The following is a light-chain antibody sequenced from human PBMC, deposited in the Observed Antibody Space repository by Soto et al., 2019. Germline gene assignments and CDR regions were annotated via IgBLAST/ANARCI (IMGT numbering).Light chain of an antibody. J-gene: IGKJ2*01. V-gene: IGKV3-15*01. CDR2: GAS. CDR1: QSVSSN. Sequence: EIVMTQSPATLSVSPGERATLSCRASQSVSSNLAWYQQKPGQAPRLLIYGASTRATGIPARFSGSGSGTEFTLPRRSLESGDCGVYYCQEYNNGPYTFGRGTKLEIQ. CDR3: QEYNNGPYT.